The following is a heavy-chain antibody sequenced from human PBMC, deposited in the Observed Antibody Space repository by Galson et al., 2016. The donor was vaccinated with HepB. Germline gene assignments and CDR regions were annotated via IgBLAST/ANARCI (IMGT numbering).Heavy chain of an antibody. CDR2: IRYDGSNK. V-gene: IGHV3-33*01. CDR3: ARVSGESGPDY. CDR1: GFTFSSYG. Sequence: SLRLSCAASGFTFSSYGMHWVRQAPGKGLEWVAVIRYDGSNKYYADSVKGRFTISRDNSRNTLYLQMNSLRAEDTAVYYCARVSGESGPDYWGQGTLVTVSS. J-gene: IGHJ4*02. D-gene: IGHD3-10*01.